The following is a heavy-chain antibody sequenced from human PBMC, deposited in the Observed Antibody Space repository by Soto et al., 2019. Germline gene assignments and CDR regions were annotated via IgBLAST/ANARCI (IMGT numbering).Heavy chain of an antibody. CDR2: IYYSGST. CDR3: ARERAPYCGGDCYSDEV. D-gene: IGHD2-21*02. Sequence: SETLSLTCTVSGGSISSGDYYWSWIRQPPGKGLEWIGYIYYSGSTYYNPSLKSRVTISVDTSKNQFSLKLSSVTAADTAVYYCARERAPYCGGDCYSDEVWGQGTLVTVSS. CDR1: GGSISSGDYY. J-gene: IGHJ4*02. V-gene: IGHV4-30-4*01.